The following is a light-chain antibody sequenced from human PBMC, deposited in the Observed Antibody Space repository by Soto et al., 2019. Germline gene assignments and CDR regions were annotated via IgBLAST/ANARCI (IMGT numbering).Light chain of an antibody. J-gene: IGLJ1*01. CDR2: DVS. CDR1: SSDVGGYNY. V-gene: IGLV2-14*01. Sequence: QSVLTQPASVSGSPGQSITISCTGTSSDVGGYNYVSWYQQHPGKAPKVMIYDVSNRPSGVSNRFSGSKSGNTASLTISGLQAEDEADYSCSSYTTSNTRQIVFGSGTKVTVL. CDR3: SSYTTSNTRQIV.